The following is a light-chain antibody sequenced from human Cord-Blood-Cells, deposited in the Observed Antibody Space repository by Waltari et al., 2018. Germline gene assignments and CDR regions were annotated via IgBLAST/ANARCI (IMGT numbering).Light chain of an antibody. V-gene: IGKV1-33*01. Sequence: DLQMTQSTPSLSASVGDRVTITCQPSQAISNYLNWYQQKPGKAPKILTYVASNLETGVPSRFSGSGSGTDFTFTISSLQPEDIATYYCQQYDNLYSFGQGTKLEI. CDR1: QAISNY. CDR3: QQYDNLYS. J-gene: IGKJ2*03. CDR2: VAS.